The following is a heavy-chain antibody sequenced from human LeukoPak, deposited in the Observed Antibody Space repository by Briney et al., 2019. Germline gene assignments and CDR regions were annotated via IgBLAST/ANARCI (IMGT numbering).Heavy chain of an antibody. CDR2: MFHSGTT. J-gene: IGHJ4*02. D-gene: IGHD1-26*01. V-gene: IGHV4-38-2*02. Sequence: SETLSLTCTVSGYSISSNYYWAWIRQPPGKGLEWIGNMFHSGTTAYNPSLKSRVTISKDTSKNQFSLNLRFVTAADTAVYYCARVVGATQLDYWGQGILVTVSS. CDR3: ARVVGATQLDY. CDR1: GYSISSNYY.